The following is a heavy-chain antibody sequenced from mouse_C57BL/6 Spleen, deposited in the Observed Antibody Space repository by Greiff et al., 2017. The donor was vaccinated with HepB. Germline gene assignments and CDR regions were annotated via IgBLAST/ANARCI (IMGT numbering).Heavy chain of an antibody. CDR2: IDPNSGGT. J-gene: IGHJ2*01. CDR1: GYTFTRYW. Sequence: QQSCKASGYTFTRYWMHWVKQRPGRGLEWIGRIDPNSGGTKYNEKFKSKATLTVDKPSSTAYMQLSSLTSEDSAVYYCARDYYGSSYGFDYWGQGTTLTVSS. D-gene: IGHD1-1*01. V-gene: IGHV1-72*01. CDR3: ARDYYGSSYGFDY.